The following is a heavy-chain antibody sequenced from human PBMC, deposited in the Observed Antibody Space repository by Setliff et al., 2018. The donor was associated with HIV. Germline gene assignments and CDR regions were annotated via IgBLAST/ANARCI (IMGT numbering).Heavy chain of an antibody. V-gene: IGHV4-30-4*01. CDR2: IYYRGYYKA. CDR1: GASINNCDYY. D-gene: IGHD3-16*01. J-gene: IGHJ3*01. Sequence: PSETLSLTCSVSGASINNCDYYWSWIRPSPGEGLEWIGYIYYRGYYKAYYDSNPALKSRFSASVDTSRNQFSLELQSMTAADTAMYYCARAISFDFPSGLKGTFDVWGLGTMVTVSS. CDR3: ARAISFDFPSGLKGTFDV.